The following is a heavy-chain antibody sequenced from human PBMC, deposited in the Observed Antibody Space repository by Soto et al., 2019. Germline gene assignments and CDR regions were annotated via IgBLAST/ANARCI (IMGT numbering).Heavy chain of an antibody. CDR2: INPNSGGT. V-gene: IGHV1-2*04. D-gene: IGHD3-10*01. J-gene: IGHJ4*02. CDR3: ARSLVRGVIIHFDY. Sequence: QVQLVQSGAEVKKPGASVKVSCKASGYTFTGYYMHWVRQAPGQGLEWMGWINPNSGGTNYAQKFQGWVTMTRDTSLSTAYMELSRLRSDDTAVYYCARSLVRGVIIHFDYWGQGTLVTVSS. CDR1: GYTFTGYY.